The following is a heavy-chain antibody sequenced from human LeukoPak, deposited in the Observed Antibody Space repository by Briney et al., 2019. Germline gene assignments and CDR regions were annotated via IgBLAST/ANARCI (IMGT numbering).Heavy chain of an antibody. V-gene: IGHV4-34*01. CDR3: ARGFDYGDSQAGSYFDY. CDR1: GGSFSGYY. J-gene: IGHJ4*02. CDR2: INHSGST. Sequence: SETLSLTCAVYGGSFSGYYWSWIRQPPGKGLEWIGEINHSGSTNYNPSLKSRVTISVDTSKNQFSLKLSSVTAADTAVYYCARGFDYGDSQAGSYFDYWRQGTLVTVSS. D-gene: IGHD4-17*01.